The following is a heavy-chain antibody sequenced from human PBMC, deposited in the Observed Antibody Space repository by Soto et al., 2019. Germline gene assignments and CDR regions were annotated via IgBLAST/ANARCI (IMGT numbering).Heavy chain of an antibody. D-gene: IGHD1-26*01. CDR2: IRSKANSYAT. Sequence: EVQLVESGGGLVQPGGSLKLSCAASGFTFSGSAMHWVRQASGKGLEWVGRIRSKANSYATAYAASVKGRFTISRDDSKNTAYLQMNNLKTEDTAVYYCTIPLSSVGATTNDYCGQGTLVTVSS. J-gene: IGHJ4*02. V-gene: IGHV3-73*02. CDR3: TIPLSSVGATTNDY. CDR1: GFTFSGSA.